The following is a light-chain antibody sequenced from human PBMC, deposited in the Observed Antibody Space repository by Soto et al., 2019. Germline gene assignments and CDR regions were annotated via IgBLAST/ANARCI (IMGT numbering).Light chain of an antibody. J-gene: IGKJ4*01. CDR3: QQFSSYPLT. V-gene: IGKV3-20*01. CDR1: QTVRNNY. CDR2: DAS. Sequence: EFVLTQSPGTLSLSPGERATLSCRASQTVRNNYLAWYQQKPGQAPRLLIYDASSRATGIPDRFSGGGSGTDFPLTISRPEPEDFAVYYCQQFSSYPLTFGGGTKVEIK.